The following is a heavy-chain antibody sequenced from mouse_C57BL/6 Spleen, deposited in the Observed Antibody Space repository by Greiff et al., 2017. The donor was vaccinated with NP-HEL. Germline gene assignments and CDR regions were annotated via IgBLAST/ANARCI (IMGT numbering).Heavy chain of an antibody. V-gene: IGHV1-64*01. D-gene: IGHD1-1*01. CDR3: ARQTTHYYGSSYYFDY. Sequence: QVQLQQPGAELVKPGASVKLSCKASGYTFTSYWMHWVKQRPGQGLEWIGMIHPNSGSTNYNEKFKSKATLTVDKSSSTAYMQLSSLTSEDSAVYYVARQTTHYYGSSYYFDYWGQGTTLTVSS. J-gene: IGHJ2*01. CDR2: IHPNSGST. CDR1: GYTFTSYW.